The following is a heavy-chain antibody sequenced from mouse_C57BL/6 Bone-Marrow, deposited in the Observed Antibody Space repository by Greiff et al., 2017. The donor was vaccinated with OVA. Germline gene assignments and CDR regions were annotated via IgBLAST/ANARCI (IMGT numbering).Heavy chain of an antibody. Sequence: VHLVESGAELARPGASVKMSCKASGYTFTSYTMHWVKQRPGQGLEWIGYINPSSGYTKYNQKFKVKATLTADKSSSTAYMQLGSLSSEGSAVYYCGRSGDYWGQGGTLTGPS. CDR3: GRSGDY. CDR2: INPSSGYT. V-gene: IGHV1-4*01. D-gene: IGHD3-2*02. CDR1: GYTFTSYT. J-gene: IGHJ2*01.